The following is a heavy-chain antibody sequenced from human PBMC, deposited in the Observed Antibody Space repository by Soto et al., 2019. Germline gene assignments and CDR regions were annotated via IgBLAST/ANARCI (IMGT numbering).Heavy chain of an antibody. V-gene: IGHV4-31*03. D-gene: IGHD4-17*01. CDR3: AVAMTTVTTSDY. CDR2: IYYSGST. Sequence: QVQLQESGPGLVKPSQTLSLTCTVSGGSFSSGSYCWSWIRQHPGKGLEWIGYIYYSGSTYYNPSHKSRVTMSADTSKNQFSLKLSSVTAADTAVYYCAVAMTTVTTSDYWGQGPLVTVSS. J-gene: IGHJ4*02. CDR1: GGSFSSGSYC.